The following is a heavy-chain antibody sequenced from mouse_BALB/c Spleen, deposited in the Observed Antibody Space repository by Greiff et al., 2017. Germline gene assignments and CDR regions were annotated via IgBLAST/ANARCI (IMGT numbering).Heavy chain of an antibody. CDR3: ARRGRYESFAY. Sequence: DVMLVESGGGLVKPGGSLKLSCAASGFTFSDYYMYWVRQTPEKRLEWVATISDGGSYTYYPDSVKGRFTISRDNAKNNLYLQMSSLKSEDTAMYYCARRGRYESFAYWGQGTLVTVSA. J-gene: IGHJ3*01. D-gene: IGHD2-14*01. CDR2: ISDGGSYT. V-gene: IGHV5-4*02. CDR1: GFTFSDYY.